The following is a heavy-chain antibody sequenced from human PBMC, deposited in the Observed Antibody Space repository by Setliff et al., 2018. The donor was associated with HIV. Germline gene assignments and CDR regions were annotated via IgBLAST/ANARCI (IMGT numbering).Heavy chain of an antibody. CDR2: IYYSGST. CDR3: ARESVGYYDTSGSFN. J-gene: IGHJ4*02. CDR1: GGSIGRYY. V-gene: IGHV4-59*01. Sequence: SETLSLTCTVSGGSIGRYYWSWIRQPPGKGLEWIGYIYYSGSTNYDPSLKSRVTISVDTSKKQFSLRLSSVTAADTAVYFCARESVGYYDTSGSFNWGQGTLVTVSS. D-gene: IGHD3-22*01.